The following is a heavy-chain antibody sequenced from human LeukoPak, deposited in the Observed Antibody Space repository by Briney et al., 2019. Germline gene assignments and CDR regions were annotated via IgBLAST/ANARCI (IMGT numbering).Heavy chain of an antibody. Sequence: GGSLRLSCAASRFTFSAYSMNWFRQTPGKGLEWVLYISIDSHSMHYADSVKGRFTISRDTAKNSLYLQMNSLRAEDTAVYFCAREDGVGATNYWGQGTLVTVSS. D-gene: IGHD1-26*01. V-gene: IGHV3-48*04. J-gene: IGHJ4*02. CDR2: ISIDSHSM. CDR3: AREDGVGATNY. CDR1: RFTFSAYS.